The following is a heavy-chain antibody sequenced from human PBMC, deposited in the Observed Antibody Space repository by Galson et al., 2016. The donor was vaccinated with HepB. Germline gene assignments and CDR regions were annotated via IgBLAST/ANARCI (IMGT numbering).Heavy chain of an antibody. V-gene: IGHV4-61*01. CDR2: ISYSGST. CDR3: SRVRNGNYYGRIDY. CDR1: GDSVGTSSYS. J-gene: IGHJ4*02. Sequence: SETLSLTCTVSGDSVGTSSYSWSWIRQPPGKGLEWIGYISYSGSTNQNPSLKSRVTISVDTSKNQFSLKLTSVTAADTAVYYCSRVRNGNYYGRIDYWGQGILVTGSS. D-gene: IGHD3-10*01.